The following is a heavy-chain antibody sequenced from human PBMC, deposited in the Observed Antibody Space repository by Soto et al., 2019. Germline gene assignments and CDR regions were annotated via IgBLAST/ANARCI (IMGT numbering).Heavy chain of an antibody. J-gene: IGHJ4*02. CDR1: GGSISSGGYY. CDR3: ARSRVFTMIGEAGFGY. D-gene: IGHD3-22*01. CDR2: IYYSGST. V-gene: IGHV4-31*03. Sequence: SETLSLTCTVSGGSISSGGYYWSWIRQHPGKGLEWIGYIYYSGSTYYNPSLKRRVTISVDTSKNQFSLKLSSVTAADTAVYYCARSRVFTMIGEAGFGYWGQGTLVTVSS.